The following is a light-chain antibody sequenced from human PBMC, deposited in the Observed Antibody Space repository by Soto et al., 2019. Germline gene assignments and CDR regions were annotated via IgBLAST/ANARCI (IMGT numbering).Light chain of an antibody. CDR2: TSA. J-gene: IGKJ4*01. Sequence: DIQMTQSPSSLSVFVGDRVNITCRASQDIGTYLHWFQEKPGRAPKLLISTSATLQSAVPSRFRGSGSGADFTLTITSLQPEDFATYFCLQTLGSPLTVGGGTRVQIK. V-gene: IGKV1-39*01. CDR3: LQTLGSPLT. CDR1: QDIGTY.